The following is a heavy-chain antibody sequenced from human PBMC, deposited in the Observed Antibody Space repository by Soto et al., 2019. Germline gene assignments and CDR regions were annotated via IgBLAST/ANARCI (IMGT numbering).Heavy chain of an antibody. CDR2: IHDSGST. J-gene: IGHJ5*02. V-gene: IGHV4-59*01. CDR1: GASISTYY. CDR3: ARGKIIGP. Sequence: PSETLSLTCTVSGASISTYYWSWFRQPPGKGLEWIGYIHDSGSTYYNPSLKSRVTMSLDTSRNQLSLTLRSVTAADTAVYYCARGKIIGPWGQGTLVTVSS. D-gene: IGHD3-3*01.